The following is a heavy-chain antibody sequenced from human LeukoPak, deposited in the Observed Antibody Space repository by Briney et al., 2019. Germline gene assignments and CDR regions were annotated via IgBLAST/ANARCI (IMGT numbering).Heavy chain of an antibody. CDR3: ARDFGRDGYNEGGYFDY. V-gene: IGHV1-69*04. Sequence: SVKVSCKASGGTFSSYAISWVRQAPGQGLEWMGRIIPILGIANYAQKFQGRVTITADKSTSTAYMELSSLRSEDTAVYYCARDFGRDGYNEGGYFDYWGQGALVTVSS. J-gene: IGHJ4*02. CDR2: IIPILGIA. CDR1: GGTFSSYA. D-gene: IGHD5-24*01.